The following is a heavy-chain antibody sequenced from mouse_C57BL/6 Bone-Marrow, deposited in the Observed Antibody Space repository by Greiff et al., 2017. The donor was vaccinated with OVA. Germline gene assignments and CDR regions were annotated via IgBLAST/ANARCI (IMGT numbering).Heavy chain of an antibody. CDR3: ARGGYGRVFAY. D-gene: IGHD1-1*01. Sequence: ESGPGLVKPSQSLSLPCSVTGYSITSGYYWNWIRQFPGNQLEWMGYISYDGSNNYNPSLKNRISITRDTSKNQFFLKLNSVTTEDTATYYCARGGYGRVFAYWGQGTLVTVSA. V-gene: IGHV3-6*01. CDR2: ISYDGSN. CDR1: GYSITSGYY. J-gene: IGHJ3*01.